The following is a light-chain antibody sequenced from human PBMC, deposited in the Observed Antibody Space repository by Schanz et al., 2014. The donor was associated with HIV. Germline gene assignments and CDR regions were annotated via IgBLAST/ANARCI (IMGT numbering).Light chain of an antibody. Sequence: QSALTQPPSASGSLGQSVTISCTGTNSDVGGYKYVSWYQQHPDKAPKLMIYEVTKRPSGVPDRFSGSKSGNTASLTVSGLQAEDEADYYCSSYAGSNIVLFGGGTKLTVL. CDR1: NSDVGGYKY. CDR3: SSYAGSNIVL. CDR2: EVT. V-gene: IGLV2-8*01. J-gene: IGLJ2*01.